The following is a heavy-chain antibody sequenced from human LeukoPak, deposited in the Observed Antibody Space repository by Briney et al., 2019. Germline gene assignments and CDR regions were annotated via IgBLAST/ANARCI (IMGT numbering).Heavy chain of an antibody. D-gene: IGHD3-9*01. V-gene: IGHV1-8*01. CDR1: GYTFTSYD. Sequence: GASVKVSCKASGYTFTSYDINWVRQATGQGLEWMGWMNPNSGNTGYAQKFQGRVTMTRNTYISTAYMELSSMRSEDTAVYYCARGARSYYDILTGYFYYYYYYMDVWGKGTTVTISS. CDR3: ARGARSYYDILTGYFYYYYYYMDV. CDR2: MNPNSGNT. J-gene: IGHJ6*03.